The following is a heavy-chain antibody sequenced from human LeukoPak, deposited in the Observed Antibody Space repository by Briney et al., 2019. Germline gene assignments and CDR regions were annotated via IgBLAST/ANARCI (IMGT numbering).Heavy chain of an antibody. CDR3: ARDCSSTSCSPLPYYYYGMDV. CDR1: GYTFTSYG. J-gene: IGHJ6*02. D-gene: IGHD2-2*01. Sequence: ASVKVSCKASGYTFTSYGISWVRQAPGQGLEWMGWISAYNGNTNYAQKLQGRVTMTTDTSTSTAYMELRSLRSDDTAVYYCARDCSSTSCSPLPYYYYGMDVWGQGTTVTVSS. V-gene: IGHV1-18*01. CDR2: ISAYNGNT.